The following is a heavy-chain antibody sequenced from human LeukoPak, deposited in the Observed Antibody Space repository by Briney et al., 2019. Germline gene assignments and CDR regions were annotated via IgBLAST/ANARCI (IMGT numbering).Heavy chain of an antibody. V-gene: IGHV1-3*03. D-gene: IGHD6-13*01. CDR1: RYTFTNYA. CDR3: ARAYSSSWPGPFFDY. Sequence: ASVKVSCKASRYTFTNYAIHWVRQAPGQRLEWMGLINAGYGNTRYSQQFQGRVTITRDTSASTAYMELSSLRSEDMAVYYCARAYSSSWPGPFFDYWGQGTPVTVSS. J-gene: IGHJ4*02. CDR2: INAGYGNT.